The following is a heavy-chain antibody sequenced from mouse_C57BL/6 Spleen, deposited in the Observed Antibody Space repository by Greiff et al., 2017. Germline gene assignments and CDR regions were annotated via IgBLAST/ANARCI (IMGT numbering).Heavy chain of an antibody. Sequence: DVQLVESGEGLVKPGGSLKLSCAASGFTFSSYAMSWVRQTPEKRLEWVAYISSGGDYIYYADTVTGRFTISRDNARNTLYLQMSSLKSEDTAMYYCTRGGGDYAMDYWGQGTSVTVYS. CDR3: TRGGGDYAMDY. V-gene: IGHV5-9-1*02. CDR1: GFTFSSYA. D-gene: IGHD1-1*02. J-gene: IGHJ4*01. CDR2: ISSGGDYI.